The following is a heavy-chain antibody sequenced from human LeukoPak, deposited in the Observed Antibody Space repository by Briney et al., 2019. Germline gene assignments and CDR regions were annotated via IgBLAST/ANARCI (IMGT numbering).Heavy chain of an antibody. Sequence: PSETLSLTCAVYGGSFSGYYWSWIRQPPGKGLEWIGEINHSGSTNYNPSLKSRVTISVDTSKNQFSLKLSSVTAADTAVYYCARGRSITIFGVVTPYCFDYWGQGTLVTVSS. J-gene: IGHJ4*02. V-gene: IGHV4-34*01. CDR2: INHSGST. D-gene: IGHD3-3*01. CDR3: ARGRSITIFGVVTPYCFDY. CDR1: GGSFSGYY.